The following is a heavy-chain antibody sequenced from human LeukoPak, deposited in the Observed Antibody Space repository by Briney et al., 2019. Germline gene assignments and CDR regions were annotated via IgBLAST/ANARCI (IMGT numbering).Heavy chain of an antibody. V-gene: IGHV1-46*01. CDR3: ARGGRRDGYNYYFDY. Sequence: GASVKVSCKASGYTFTSYYIHWVRQAPGQGPEWMGIINPTGGTTSYAQKFQGRVTITADESTSTAYMELSSLRSEDTAVYYCARGGRRDGYNYYFDYWGQGTLVTVSS. CDR2: INPTGGTT. J-gene: IGHJ4*02. D-gene: IGHD5-24*01. CDR1: GYTFTSYY.